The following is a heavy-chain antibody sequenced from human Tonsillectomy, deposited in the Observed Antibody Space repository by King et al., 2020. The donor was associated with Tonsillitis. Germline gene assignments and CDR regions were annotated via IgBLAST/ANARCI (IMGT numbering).Heavy chain of an antibody. J-gene: IGHJ6*03. V-gene: IGHV3-11*05. CDR2: ISSRSSYT. CDR3: ARVDYDPDYYYFYMDV. D-gene: IGHD3-22*01. CDR1: GFTFSDYY. Sequence: VQLVESGGGFVKPGGSLRLSCAASGFTFSDYYMSWIRQAPGKGLEWVSYISSRSSYTNYADSVKGRFTISRDNARNSLYLHMNSLRAEDTAIYYCARVDYDPDYYYFYMDVWGKGTTVTVSS.